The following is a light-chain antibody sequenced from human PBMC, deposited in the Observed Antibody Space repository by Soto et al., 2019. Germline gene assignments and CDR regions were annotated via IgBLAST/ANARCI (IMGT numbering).Light chain of an antibody. Sequence: EIVMTQSPGTLSLSPGESATLSCRASQSVSSNFLAWFQQKPGQAPRLLIYGASSRATGIPDRFSGSGSGTDFTLTISRLEPEDFAVYYCQQYGISSRTFGQGTKVEVK. CDR2: GAS. CDR3: QQYGISSRT. CDR1: QSVSSNF. J-gene: IGKJ1*01. V-gene: IGKV3-20*01.